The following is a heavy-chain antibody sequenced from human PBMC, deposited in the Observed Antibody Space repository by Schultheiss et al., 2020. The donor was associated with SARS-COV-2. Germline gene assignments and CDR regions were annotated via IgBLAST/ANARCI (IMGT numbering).Heavy chain of an antibody. Sequence: GGSLRLSCAASGFTFSSYAMSWVRQAPGKGLEWVSAISGSGGSTYYADSVKGRFTISRDNSKNTLYLQMNSLRAEDTAVYYCANIPGDRYCYGMDVWGQGTTVTVSS. CDR2: ISGSGGST. CDR1: GFTFSSYA. J-gene: IGHJ6*02. CDR3: ANIPGDRYCYGMDV. D-gene: IGHD2-21*01. V-gene: IGHV3-23*01.